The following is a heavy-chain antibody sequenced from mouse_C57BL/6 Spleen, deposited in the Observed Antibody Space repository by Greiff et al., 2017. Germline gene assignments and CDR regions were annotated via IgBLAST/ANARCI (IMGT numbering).Heavy chain of an antibody. Sequence: EVKLMESGPELVKPGASVKIPCKASGYTFTDYNMDWVKQSHGKSLEWIGEINPNNGGTIYNQKFKGKATLTVDKSSSTAYMERRRLTSEDTAVYYCARSRRDAMDYWGQGTSVTVSS. V-gene: IGHV1-18*01. CDR3: ARSRRDAMDY. J-gene: IGHJ4*01. CDR2: INPNNGGT. CDR1: GYTFTDYN.